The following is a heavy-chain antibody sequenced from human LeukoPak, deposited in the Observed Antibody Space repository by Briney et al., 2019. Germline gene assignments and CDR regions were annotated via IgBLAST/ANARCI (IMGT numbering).Heavy chain of an antibody. CDR2: INPSDDSS. Sequence: ASVKVSCKASGYIFTDFHIHWVRQAPGQGLEWMGIINPSDDSSNYAQHFKGRITVTRDKSTRTVHMELTSLRLDDTAVYYCARVGFRPGRVTTHYFDYWGQGTPVTVSS. CDR3: ARVGFRPGRVTTHYFDY. CDR1: GYIFTDFH. J-gene: IGHJ4*02. V-gene: IGHV1-46*01. D-gene: IGHD2-21*02.